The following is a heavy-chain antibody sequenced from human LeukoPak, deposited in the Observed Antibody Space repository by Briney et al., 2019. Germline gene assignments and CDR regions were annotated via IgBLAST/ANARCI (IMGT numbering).Heavy chain of an antibody. D-gene: IGHD3-10*01. V-gene: IGHV3-30*18. CDR3: AKDPHYLAFDI. CDR2: ISYDGSNK. CDR1: GFTFSSYG. J-gene: IGHJ3*02. Sequence: PGRSLRLSCAASGFTFSSYGMHWVRQAPGKGLEWVAVISYDGSNKYYADSVKGRFTISRDNSKNTLYLQMNSLRAEDTAVYYCAKDPHYLAFDIWGQGTMVTVSS.